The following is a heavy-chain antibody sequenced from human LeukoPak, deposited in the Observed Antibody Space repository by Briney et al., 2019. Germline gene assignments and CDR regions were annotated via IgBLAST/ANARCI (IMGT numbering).Heavy chain of an antibody. D-gene: IGHD2-2*01. CDR3: ARGYCSSTSCYYHVDY. CDR2: INPNSGGT. Sequence: ASVKVSCKASGYTFTGYYMHWVRQAPGQGLEWMGWINPNSGGTDYAQKFQGRVTMTRDTSISTAYMELSRLRSDDTAVYCCARGYCSSTSCYYHVDYWGQGTLVTVSS. J-gene: IGHJ4*02. V-gene: IGHV1-2*02. CDR1: GYTFTGYY.